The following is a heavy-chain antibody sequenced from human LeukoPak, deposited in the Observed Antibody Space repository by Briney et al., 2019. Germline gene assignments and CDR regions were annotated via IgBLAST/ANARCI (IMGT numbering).Heavy chain of an antibody. CDR1: GGSISTSSYY. V-gene: IGHV4-39*01. CDR3: ASNYYDSSGYYDY. Sequence: SETLSLTCTVSGGSISTSSYYWGWVRQPPGKGLEWIGNIFYSGSTNYNPSLKSRVTVSVDTSKNQFSLKLSSVTAADTAVYYCASNYYDSSGYYDYWGQGTLVAVSS. CDR2: IFYSGST. D-gene: IGHD3-22*01. J-gene: IGHJ4*02.